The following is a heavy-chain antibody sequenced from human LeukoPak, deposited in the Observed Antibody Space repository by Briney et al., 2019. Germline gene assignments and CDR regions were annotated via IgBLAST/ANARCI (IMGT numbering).Heavy chain of an antibody. V-gene: IGHV1-2*06. CDR2: INPNSGGT. Sequence: GASVKVSCTASGYTFTGYYMHWVRQAPGQGLEWMGRINPNSGGTNYAQRFQSRVTMTRDTSTRTAYMEVSRLRSEATAVYYCARDGPGVVVVAAKSLSYYYYMDVWGKGATVTVSS. J-gene: IGHJ6*03. D-gene: IGHD2-15*01. CDR3: ARDGPGVVVVAAKSLSYYYYMDV. CDR1: GYTFTGYY.